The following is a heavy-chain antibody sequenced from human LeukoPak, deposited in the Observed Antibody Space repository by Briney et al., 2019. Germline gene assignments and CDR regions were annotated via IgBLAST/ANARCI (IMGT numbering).Heavy chain of an antibody. CDR2: ISSSSSYI. CDR3: ARDHTAGDFDY. Sequence: GGSLRLSCAASGFTFSSYSMNWVRQAPGKVLEWVSSISSSSSYIYYADSVKGRFTISRDNAKNSLYLQMNSLRAEDTAVYYCARDHTAGDFDYWGQGTLVTVSS. J-gene: IGHJ4*02. V-gene: IGHV3-21*01. CDR1: GFTFSSYS. D-gene: IGHD5-18*01.